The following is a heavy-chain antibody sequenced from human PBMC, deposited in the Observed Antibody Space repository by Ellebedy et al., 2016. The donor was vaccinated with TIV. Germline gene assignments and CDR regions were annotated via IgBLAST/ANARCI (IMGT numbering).Heavy chain of an antibody. CDR3: ARDRYIKRIAWFDP. Sequence: AASVKVSCKASGYTFTSYGISWVRQAPGQGLEWMGWISGYNGNTNYAQKLQGRVTMTTDTSTSTVYMELRSLRSDDTAVYYCARDRYIKRIAWFDPWGQGTLVTVSS. V-gene: IGHV1-18*04. CDR2: ISGYNGNT. J-gene: IGHJ5*02. CDR1: GYTFTSYG. D-gene: IGHD2-2*02.